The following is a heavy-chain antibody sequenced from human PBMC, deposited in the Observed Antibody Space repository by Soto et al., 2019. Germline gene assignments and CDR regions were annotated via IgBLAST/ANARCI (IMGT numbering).Heavy chain of an antibody. CDR3: AKDTVPVATPWFDL. Sequence: EVQLLESGGGLVQPGGSLRLSCAASGFTFSNYAMSWVRQAPGKGLEWVSTLSGSGGSTYYADSVKGTFTISRDNSKNTRYQQINGLRAEDTAVYYCAKDTVPVATPWFDLWGHGTLVTVAS. CDR2: LSGSGGST. J-gene: IGHJ5*02. V-gene: IGHV3-23*01. D-gene: IGHD2-15*01. CDR1: GFTFSNYA.